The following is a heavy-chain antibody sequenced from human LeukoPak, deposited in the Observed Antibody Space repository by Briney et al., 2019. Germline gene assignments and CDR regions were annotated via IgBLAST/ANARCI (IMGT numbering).Heavy chain of an antibody. J-gene: IGHJ6*03. CDR3: ARAKGDIVVVPAAMDTTYYYYYYMDV. Sequence: ASVKVSCKASGGTFSSYAISWVRQAPGQGLEWMGGIIPIFGTENYAQKCQGRVTITTDESTSTAYMELSSLRSEDTAVYYCARAKGDIVVVPAAMDTTYYYYYYMDVWGKGTTVTVSS. CDR2: IIPIFGTE. V-gene: IGHV1-69*05. CDR1: GGTFSSYA. D-gene: IGHD2-2*01.